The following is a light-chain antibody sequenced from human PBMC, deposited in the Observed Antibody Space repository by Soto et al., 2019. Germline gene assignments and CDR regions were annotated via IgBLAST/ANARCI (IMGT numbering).Light chain of an antibody. Sequence: SLLTQPASLSWSPGQSITISCTGTRSDVGGYNYVSWYQQHPGKAPKLIIYDVSNRPSGVSNRFSGSKSGNTASLTISGLQAEDEADYYCGSNSSSNSVFGTGTKVTVL. CDR2: DVS. CDR3: GSNSSSNSV. J-gene: IGLJ1*01. V-gene: IGLV2-14*03. CDR1: RSDVGGYNY.